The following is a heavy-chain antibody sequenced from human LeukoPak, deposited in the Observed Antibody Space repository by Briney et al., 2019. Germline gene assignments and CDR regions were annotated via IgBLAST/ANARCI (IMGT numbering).Heavy chain of an antibody. V-gene: IGHV3-48*03. CDR3: ASPLAYCGGDCHIDAFDI. J-gene: IGHJ3*02. CDR1: GFTFSSYE. D-gene: IGHD2-21*02. CDR2: ISSSGSTI. Sequence: GGSLRLSCAASGFTFSSYEMSWVRQAPGKGLEWVSYISSSGSTIYYADSVKGRFTISRDNAKNLLYLQMNSLRAEDTAVYYCASPLAYCGGDCHIDAFDIWGQGTMVTVSS.